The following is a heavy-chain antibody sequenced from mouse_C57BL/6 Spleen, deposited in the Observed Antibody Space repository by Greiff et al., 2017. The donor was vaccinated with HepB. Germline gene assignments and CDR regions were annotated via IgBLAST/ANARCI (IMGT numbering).Heavy chain of an antibody. CDR1: GYTFTSYW. D-gene: IGHD4-1*01. J-gene: IGHJ2*01. V-gene: IGHV1-50*01. Sequence: QVQLKQPGAELVKPGASVKLSCKASGYTFTSYWMQWVKQRPGQGLEWIGEIDPSDSYTNYNQKFKGKATLTVDTSSSTAYMQLSSLTSEDSAVYYCARGVRTGPYYFDYWGQGTTLTVSS. CDR3: ARGVRTGPYYFDY. CDR2: IDPSDSYT.